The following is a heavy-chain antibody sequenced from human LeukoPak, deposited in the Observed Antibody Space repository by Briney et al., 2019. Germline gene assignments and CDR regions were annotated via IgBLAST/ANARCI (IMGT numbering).Heavy chain of an antibody. CDR3: ARDPGLSGYYRYYFDY. CDR2: ISSNGGST. J-gene: IGHJ4*02. D-gene: IGHD3-22*01. CDR1: GFTFSSYA. V-gene: IGHV3-64*01. Sequence: PGGSLRLSCAASGFTFSSYAMHWVRQAPGKGLEYVSAISSNGGSTYYANSVKGRFTISRDNSKNTLYLQMGSLRAEDMAVYYCARDPGLSGYYRYYFDYWGQGTLVTVSS.